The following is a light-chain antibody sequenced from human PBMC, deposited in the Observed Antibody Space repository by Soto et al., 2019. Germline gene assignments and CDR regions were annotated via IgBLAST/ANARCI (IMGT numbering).Light chain of an antibody. J-gene: IGKJ4*01. CDR1: QSVSSN. Sequence: IFMTQSPATLSVSPVGRATLSCRASQSVSSNLAWYQQKPGQAPRLLIYGASTRATGIPARFSGSGSGTEFTLTISSLQSEDFAVYYCQQYNNWPPLTFGGGTKVDIK. CDR3: QQYNNWPPLT. V-gene: IGKV3-15*01. CDR2: GAS.